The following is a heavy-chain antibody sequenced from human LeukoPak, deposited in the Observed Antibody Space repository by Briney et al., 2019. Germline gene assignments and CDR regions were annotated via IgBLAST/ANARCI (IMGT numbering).Heavy chain of an antibody. D-gene: IGHD2-15*01. CDR3: ARGGDGCSGGSCAGSGFDY. V-gene: IGHV4-34*01. CDR2: INHSGST. CDR1: GGSFSGYY. J-gene: IGHJ4*02. Sequence: SETLSLTCAVYGGSFSGYYWSWIRHPPGKGLEWIGEINHSGSTNYNPSLKSRVTISVDTSKNQFSLKLSSVTAADTAVYYCARGGDGCSGGSCAGSGFDYWGQGTLVTVSS.